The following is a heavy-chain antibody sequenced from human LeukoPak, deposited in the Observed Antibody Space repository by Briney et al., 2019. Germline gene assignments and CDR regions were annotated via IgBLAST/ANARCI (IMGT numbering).Heavy chain of an antibody. CDR3: ARASYCSGGSCYSDY. D-gene: IGHD2-15*01. CDR2: ISAYNGST. V-gene: IGHV1-18*01. Sequence: GSVKVSCKASGYTFTSYSISWVRQAPGQGLEWMGWISAYNGSTIYAQKVKGRVTMTTDTSTSTAYMELRSLKSDDTAVYYCARASYCSGGSCYSDYWGQGTLVTVSS. J-gene: IGHJ4*02. CDR1: GYTFTSYS.